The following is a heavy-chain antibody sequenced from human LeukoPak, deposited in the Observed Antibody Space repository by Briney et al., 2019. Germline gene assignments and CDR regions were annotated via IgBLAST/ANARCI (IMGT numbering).Heavy chain of an antibody. D-gene: IGHD1-26*01. CDR1: GGSFSGYY. CDR3: ARGHAAARWGLYSGWSDP. Sequence: SETLSLTCAVYGGSFSGYYWSWIRQPPGKGLEWIGEINHSGSTNYNPPLKSRVTISVDTSKNQFSLKLSSVTAADTAVYYCARGHAAARWGLYSGWSDPWGQGTLVTVSS. V-gene: IGHV4-34*01. J-gene: IGHJ5*02. CDR2: INHSGST.